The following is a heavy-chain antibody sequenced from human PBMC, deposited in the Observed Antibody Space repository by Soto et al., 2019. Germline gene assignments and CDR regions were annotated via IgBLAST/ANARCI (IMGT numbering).Heavy chain of an antibody. Sequence: SVKVSCKASGGTFSSYAISWVRQAPGQGLEWMGGIIPIFGTANYAQKFQGRVTITADESTSTAYMELSSLRSEDTAVYYCAREQYGGNSRYSYYGMDVWGQGTKVTVS. D-gene: IGHD2-21*02. CDR3: AREQYGGNSRYSYYGMDV. CDR1: GGTFSSYA. V-gene: IGHV1-69*13. J-gene: IGHJ6*02. CDR2: IIPIFGTA.